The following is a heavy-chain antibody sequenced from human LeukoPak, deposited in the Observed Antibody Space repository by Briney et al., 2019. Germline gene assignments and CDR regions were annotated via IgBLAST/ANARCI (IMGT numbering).Heavy chain of an antibody. CDR3: AKDSSRGLPPDY. V-gene: IGHV3-23*01. CDR1: GFTFSSYA. Sequence: GGSLRLSCAASGFTFSSYAMSWVRQAPGKGLEWVSTISGSGSSTYYADSAKGRFTISRDNSKNTLFLQMNSLRAEDTAVFYCAKDSSRGLPPDYWGQGTLVTVSS. J-gene: IGHJ4*02. D-gene: IGHD2-2*01. CDR2: ISGSGSST.